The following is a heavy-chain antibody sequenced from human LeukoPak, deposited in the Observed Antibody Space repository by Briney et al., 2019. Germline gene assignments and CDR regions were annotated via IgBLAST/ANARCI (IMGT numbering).Heavy chain of an antibody. CDR3: ARRLVRGVNYFDY. Sequence: GESLKISCKGSEYSFANYWIGWVRQMPGKGLEWMGIIYPADSDTRYRPSFQGQVTISADKSIRTAYLQWSSLKASDTAIYYCARRLVRGVNYFDYWGQGTLVTVSS. J-gene: IGHJ4*02. CDR2: IYPADSDT. V-gene: IGHV5-51*01. D-gene: IGHD3-10*01. CDR1: EYSFANYW.